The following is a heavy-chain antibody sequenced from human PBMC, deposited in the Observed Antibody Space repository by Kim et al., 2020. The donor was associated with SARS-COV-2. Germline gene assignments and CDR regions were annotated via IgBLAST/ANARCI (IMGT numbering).Heavy chain of an antibody. D-gene: IGHD3-10*01. CDR3: TRGLRGVIDF. V-gene: IGHV4-4*02. Sequence: SETLSLTCAVSGGSIGSSNWWSWVRQPPGKGLDWIGEIYHTGNTNYSPSLRSRVTILVDKAKNQFSLELSSVTAADTAVYYCTRGLRGVIDFWGQGTLVTVSS. CDR2: IYHTGNT. J-gene: IGHJ4*02. CDR1: GGSIGSSNW.